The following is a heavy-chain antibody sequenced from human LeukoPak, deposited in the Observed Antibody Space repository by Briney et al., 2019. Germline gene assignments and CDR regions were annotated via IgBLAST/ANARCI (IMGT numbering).Heavy chain of an antibody. CDR2: IRQRGSDK. J-gene: IGHJ4*02. CDR1: GFTFSNYW. V-gene: IGHV3-7*01. Sequence: GGSLRLSCAASGFTFSNYWMSWVRQAPGKGLEWVANIRQRGSDKYYVDSVKGRFTISRDNAENSLYLQVNSLRAEDTAVYYCARGRYGGNSYYFDYWGQGTLLTVSS. D-gene: IGHD4-23*01. CDR3: ARGRYGGNSYYFDY.